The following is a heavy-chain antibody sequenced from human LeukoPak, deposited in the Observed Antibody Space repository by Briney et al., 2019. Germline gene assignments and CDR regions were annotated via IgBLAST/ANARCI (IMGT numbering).Heavy chain of an antibody. J-gene: IGHJ4*02. Sequence: GGSLRLSCAASGFTVSSTYMTWVRQAPGKGLEWVSVMYSGGGTYYADSVKGRFTISRDSSKNTMYLQMNSLRVEDTAVYYCARESRDGYNYGDYWGQGTLVTVSS. CDR3: ARESRDGYNYGDY. V-gene: IGHV3-53*01. D-gene: IGHD5-24*01. CDR2: MYSGGGT. CDR1: GFTVSSTY.